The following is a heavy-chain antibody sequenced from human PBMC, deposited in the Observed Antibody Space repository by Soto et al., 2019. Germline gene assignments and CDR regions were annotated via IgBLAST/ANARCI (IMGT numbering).Heavy chain of an antibody. CDR1: GYTFTSYG. D-gene: IGHD3-10*01. J-gene: IGHJ4*02. CDR3: ARDLVSYYYGSGSGN. V-gene: IGHV1-18*01. Sequence: QVQLVQSGAEVKKPGASVKVSCKASGYTFTSYGISWVRQAPGQGLEWMGWISAYNGNTNYAQKLQGRVTMTADTSTSTAYMELRSLRSDDKAVYYCARDLVSYYYGSGSGNWGQGTLVTVSS. CDR2: ISAYNGNT.